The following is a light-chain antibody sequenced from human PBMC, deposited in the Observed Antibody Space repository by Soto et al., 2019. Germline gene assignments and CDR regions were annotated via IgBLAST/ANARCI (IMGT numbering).Light chain of an antibody. Sequence: DIVMTQSQDYLAVSLGERATINCKSSQSILSSSDNKNYLAWHQHKPGQPPRLLIYWASTRESGVPDRFTGSGSGTDFTLTINSLQAEDVAIYYCQQSYNSPITFGQGTRLEIK. J-gene: IGKJ5*01. CDR1: QSILSSSDNKNY. V-gene: IGKV4-1*01. CDR2: WAS. CDR3: QQSYNSPIT.